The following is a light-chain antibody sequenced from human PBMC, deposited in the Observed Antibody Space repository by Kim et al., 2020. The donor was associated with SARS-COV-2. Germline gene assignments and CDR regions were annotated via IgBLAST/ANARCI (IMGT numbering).Light chain of an antibody. CDR1: QGIRTY. J-gene: IGKJ5*01. V-gene: IGKV1-9*01. Sequence: ASVGDRVTITCRASQGIRTYLAWYQQKPGKAPELLIYGASTLESGVPSRFSGSGSGTDFTLTISSLQPEDFTTYYCQQVRSYPITFGQGTRLEIK. CDR3: QQVRSYPIT. CDR2: GAS.